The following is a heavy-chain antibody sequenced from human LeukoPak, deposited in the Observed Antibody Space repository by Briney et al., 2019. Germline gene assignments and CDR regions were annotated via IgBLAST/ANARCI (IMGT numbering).Heavy chain of an antibody. CDR2: IYYSGST. CDR1: GGSISSSSYY. J-gene: IGHJ3*02. V-gene: IGHV4-39*07. CDR3: ARDEGPGVRHFDWHDDAFDI. D-gene: IGHD3-9*01. Sequence: PSETLSLTCTVSGGSISSSSYYWGWIRQPPGKGLEWIGSIYYSGSTYYNPSLKSRVTISVDTSKNQFSLKLSSVTAADTAVYYCARDEGPGVRHFDWHDDAFDIWGQGTMVTVSS.